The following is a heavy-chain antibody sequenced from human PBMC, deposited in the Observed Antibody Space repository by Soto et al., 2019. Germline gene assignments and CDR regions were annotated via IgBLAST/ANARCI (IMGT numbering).Heavy chain of an antibody. J-gene: IGHJ5*01. V-gene: IGHV4-30-4*01. CDR2: IYHTGNT. CDR1: GGSISDDSY. CDR3: ARDEYQLLSSVSWFDS. D-gene: IGHD2-2*01. Sequence: SETLALTCTVSGGSISDDSYWSWIRQTPGKGLEWIGYIYHTGNTYYNPSLRSRVSISVDKSKSQFSLKLISVTAADTAVYFCARDEYQLLSSVSWFDSWGQGTLVTVS.